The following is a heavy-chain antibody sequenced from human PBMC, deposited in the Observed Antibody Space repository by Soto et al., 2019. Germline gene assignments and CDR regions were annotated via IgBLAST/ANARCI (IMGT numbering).Heavy chain of an antibody. CDR1: GFTFSAFG. J-gene: IGHJ4*02. D-gene: IGHD6-6*01. CDR2: IHYDGNSK. Sequence: QVQLVESGGGVVQSGRSLRLSCEASGFTFSAFGIHWVRQAPGKGLEWVALIHYDGNSKFYGYSVKGRFTISRDNSKSTLFLHMNALRVEDTAVYYCAKDRHSTSSGYFDYWGQGTLVTVSS. V-gene: IGHV3-33*06. CDR3: AKDRHSTSSGYFDY.